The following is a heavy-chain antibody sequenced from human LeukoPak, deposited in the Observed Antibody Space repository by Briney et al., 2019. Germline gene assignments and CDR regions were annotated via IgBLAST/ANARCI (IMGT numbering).Heavy chain of an antibody. CDR1: GGSIRNYY. J-gene: IGHJ4*02. D-gene: IGHD3-16*01. V-gene: IGHV4-59*08. Sequence: PSETLSLTCTVSGGSIRNYYWSWIRQPPGKGLEWIGFILDSGNSDYNLSLKSRVTISMDTSKNQVSLRLTSVTATDTAVYYCARHPAIYYDSLGEFDYWGQGTLVTVSS. CDR2: ILDSGNS. CDR3: ARHPAIYYDSLGEFDY.